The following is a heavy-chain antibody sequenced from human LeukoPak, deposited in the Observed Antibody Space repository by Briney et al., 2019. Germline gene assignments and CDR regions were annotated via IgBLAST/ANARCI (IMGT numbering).Heavy chain of an antibody. CDR1: GFTFSSYA. CDR2: ISYDGSNK. D-gene: IGHD3-22*01. Sequence: GGSLRLSCAASGFTFSSYAMHWVRQAPGKGLEWVAVISYDGSNKYYADSVKGRFTISRDNSKNTLYLQMNSLRAEDTAVYYCARDLFGYDSGGYYGPFDYWGQGTLVTVSS. V-gene: IGHV3-30-3*01. CDR3: ARDLFGYDSGGYYGPFDY. J-gene: IGHJ4*02.